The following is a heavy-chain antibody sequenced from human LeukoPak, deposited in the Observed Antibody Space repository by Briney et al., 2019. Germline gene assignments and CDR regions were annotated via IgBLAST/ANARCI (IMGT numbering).Heavy chain of an antibody. CDR1: GGSFRGYY. Sequence: SETLSLTCAVYGGSFRGYYWSWMRQPPGKGLECMWEIIHSGSTNYNPSIKSRVTISVDTSKNQFSLKLSSVTAADTAVYYCARGLLSFQYYFDYWGERTLVTVSS. V-gene: IGHV4-34*01. J-gene: IGHJ4*02. D-gene: IGHD3-10*01. CDR2: IIHSGST. CDR3: ARGLLSFQYYFDY.